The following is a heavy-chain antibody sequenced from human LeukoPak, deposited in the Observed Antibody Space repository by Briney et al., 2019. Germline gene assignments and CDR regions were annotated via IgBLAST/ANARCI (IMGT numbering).Heavy chain of an antibody. Sequence: SETLSLTCTVSGGSISGHYWTWIRQPPGKGLEWMGYIYYSGSTNYNPSLKSRVTISLDTSKNQFSLKLRSVNAADTAVYYRARQRGAHGYGYFDYWGQGTLVTVSS. J-gene: IGHJ4*02. V-gene: IGHV4-59*08. D-gene: IGHD5-12*01. CDR3: ARQRGAHGYGYFDY. CDR2: IYYSGST. CDR1: GGSISGHY.